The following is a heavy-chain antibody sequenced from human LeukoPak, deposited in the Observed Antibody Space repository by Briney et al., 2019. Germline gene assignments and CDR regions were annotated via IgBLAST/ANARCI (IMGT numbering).Heavy chain of an antibody. CDR2: INSDGSST. CDR3: ARAGDMYDIPFSWFDP. V-gene: IGHV3-74*01. J-gene: IGHJ5*02. CDR1: GFTFSSYW. D-gene: IGHD3-9*01. Sequence: PGGSLRLSCAASGFTFSSYWMHWVRQAPGKGLVWVSRINSDGSSTSYADSVKGRFTISRDNAKNTLYLQMNSLRAEDTAVYYCARAGDMYDIPFSWFDPWGQGTLVTVSS.